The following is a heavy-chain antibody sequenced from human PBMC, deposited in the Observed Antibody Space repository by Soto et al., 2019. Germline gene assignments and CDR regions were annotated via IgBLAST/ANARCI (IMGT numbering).Heavy chain of an antibody. CDR1: GGPISSSNW. D-gene: IGHD1-26*01. Sequence: SETLSLTCAVSGGPISSSNWWSWVRQPPGKGLEWIGEIYHSGSTNYNPSLKSRVTISVDKSKNQFTLQLSSVTAADTAVYYGARGKPVEATVRYYEYGMDVCGAGTTVT. J-gene: IGHJ6*02. CDR2: IYHSGST. V-gene: IGHV4-4*02. CDR3: ARGKPVEATVRYYEYGMDV.